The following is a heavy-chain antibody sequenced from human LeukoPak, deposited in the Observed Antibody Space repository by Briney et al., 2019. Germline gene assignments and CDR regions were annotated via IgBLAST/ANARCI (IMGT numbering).Heavy chain of an antibody. CDR3: AKGGGIAAAARFDP. Sequence: GRSLRLSCAASGFTFDDYAMHWVRQAPGKGLEWVSGISWNSGSIGFADSVKGRFTISRDNAKNSLYLQMNSLRAEDTALYYCAKGGGIAAAARFDPWGQGTLVTVSS. CDR2: ISWNSGSI. J-gene: IGHJ5*02. D-gene: IGHD6-13*01. V-gene: IGHV3-9*01. CDR1: GFTFDDYA.